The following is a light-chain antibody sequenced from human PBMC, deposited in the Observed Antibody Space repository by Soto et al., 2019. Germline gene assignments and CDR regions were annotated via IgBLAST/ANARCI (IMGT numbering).Light chain of an antibody. J-gene: IGKJ1*01. CDR2: DAS. V-gene: IGKV3-11*01. CDR1: QSVSSY. Sequence: DIVLTQSPATLSLSPGERATLSCRASQSVSSYLAWYQQKPGQAPRLLIYDASNRATGIPARFSGSGSGTDFTLTISRLEPEDFALYYCQHYGDSSWTFGQGTRVDIK. CDR3: QHYGDSSWT.